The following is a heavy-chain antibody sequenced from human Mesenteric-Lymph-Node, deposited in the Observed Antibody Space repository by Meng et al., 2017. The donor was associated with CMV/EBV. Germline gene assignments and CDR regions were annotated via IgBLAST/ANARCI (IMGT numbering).Heavy chain of an antibody. CDR2: ISAYNGNT. D-gene: IGHD4-17*01. CDR1: GYTFTSYD. CDR3: ARDTPGDDKWD. J-gene: IGHJ1*01. V-gene: IGHV1-18*01. Sequence: ASVKVSCKASGYTFTSYDINWVRQATGQGLEWMGWISAYNGNTNYAQKLQGRVTMTTDTSTSTAYMELTSLRSEDTAVYYCARDTPGDDKWDWGQGTLVTVSS.